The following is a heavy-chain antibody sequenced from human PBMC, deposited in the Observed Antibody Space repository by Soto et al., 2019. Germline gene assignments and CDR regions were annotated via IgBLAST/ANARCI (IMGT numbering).Heavy chain of an antibody. D-gene: IGHD6-13*01. CDR1: GGSISSYY. CDR3: ASGIGSSWEPEYFQH. V-gene: IGHV4-59*12. CDR2: IYYSGST. J-gene: IGHJ1*01. Sequence: SETLSLTCTVSGGSISSYYWSWIRQPPGKGLEWIGYIYYSGSTNYNPSLKSRVTISVDTSKNQFSLKLSSVTAADTAVYYCASGIGSSWEPEYFQHWGQGTLVTVSS.